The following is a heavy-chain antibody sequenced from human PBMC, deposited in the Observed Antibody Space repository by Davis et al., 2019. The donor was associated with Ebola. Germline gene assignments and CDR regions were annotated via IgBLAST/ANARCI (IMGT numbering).Heavy chain of an antibody. CDR3: ARGGGGNGYVL. Sequence: SETLSLTCTVSGGSISSSSYYWGWIRQPPGKGLEWIGSIYYSGSTNYNPSLKSRVTISVDTSKNQFSLKLSSVTAADTAVYFCARGGGGNGYVLWGQGTLVTVSS. CDR1: GGSISSSSYY. D-gene: IGHD5-18*01. CDR2: IYYSGST. V-gene: IGHV4-39*07. J-gene: IGHJ4*02.